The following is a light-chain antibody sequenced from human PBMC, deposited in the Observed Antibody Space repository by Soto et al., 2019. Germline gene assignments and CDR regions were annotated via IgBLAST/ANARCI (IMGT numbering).Light chain of an antibody. CDR2: KSS. J-gene: IGKJ1*01. CDR3: QQYNDNWT. CDR1: QCFSSC. Sequence: DIQMTQSPSTLSASVGDRDTITYRLSQCFSSCFAWYQQIPVKAPKLLIYKSSTLQSGVPSRFSGSVSGTEFTLAISSLQPDDSATYYCQQYNDNWTFGQGTKVDIK. V-gene: IGKV1-5*03.